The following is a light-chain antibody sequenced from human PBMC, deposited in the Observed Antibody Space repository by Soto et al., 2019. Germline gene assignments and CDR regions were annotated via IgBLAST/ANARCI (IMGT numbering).Light chain of an antibody. Sequence: HPVTVRGSPSHAIAISFTGTSSDVGGYNYVSWYQQHPDKAPRLMIYDVSNRPSGVSDRFSGSKSGDTASLTISGLQAEEEADYYCTSFTSRPTYVLGTGTKVT. CDR3: TSFTSRPTYV. CDR2: DVS. CDR1: SSDVGGYNY. V-gene: IGLV2-14*03. J-gene: IGLJ1*01.